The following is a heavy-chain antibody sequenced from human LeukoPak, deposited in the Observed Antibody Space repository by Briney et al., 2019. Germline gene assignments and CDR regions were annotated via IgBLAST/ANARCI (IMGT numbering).Heavy chain of an antibody. CDR2: IYPGDSDT. J-gene: IGHJ4*02. CDR1: GYNFTCYW. CDR3: ARQSGASSGWAFDY. Sequence: GESLKISCKGSGYNFTCYWIAWVRQMPGKGLEWMGIIYPGDSDTRYSPSFQGQVTISADKSISTAYLQWRSLKASDTAMYYCARQSGASSGWAFDYWGQGTLVTVSS. D-gene: IGHD6-19*01. V-gene: IGHV5-51*01.